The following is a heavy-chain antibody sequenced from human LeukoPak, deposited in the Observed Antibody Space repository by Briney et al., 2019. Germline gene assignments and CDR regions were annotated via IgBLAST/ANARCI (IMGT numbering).Heavy chain of an antibody. J-gene: IGHJ5*02. CDR1: GFTFSSYS. Sequence: GGSLRLSCAASGFTFSSYSMNWVRHAPGKGLEWVSSISSSSSYIYYADSVKGRFTISRDNAKNSLYLQMNSLRSEDTAVYYCARDLDSSSWYGEGNWFDPWGQGTLVTVSS. V-gene: IGHV3-21*01. D-gene: IGHD6-13*01. CDR3: ARDLDSSSWYGEGNWFDP. CDR2: ISSSSSYI.